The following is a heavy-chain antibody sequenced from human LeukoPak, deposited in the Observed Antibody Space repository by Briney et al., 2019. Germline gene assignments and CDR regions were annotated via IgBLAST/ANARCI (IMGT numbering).Heavy chain of an antibody. J-gene: IGHJ4*02. CDR2: ISYDGSNK. CDR1: GFTFSSYG. Sequence: GGSLRLSCAASGFTFSSYGMHWVRQAPGKGLEWVAVISYDGSNKYYADSVKGRFTISRDSSKNTLYLQMNSLRAEDTAVYYCAKDRRGYSYDHFDYWGQGTLVTVSS. V-gene: IGHV3-30*18. CDR3: AKDRRGYSYDHFDY. D-gene: IGHD5-18*01.